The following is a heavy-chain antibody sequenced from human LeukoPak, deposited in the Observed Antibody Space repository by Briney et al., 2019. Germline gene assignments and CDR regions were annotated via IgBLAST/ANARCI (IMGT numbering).Heavy chain of an antibody. D-gene: IGHD5-18*01. CDR2: ISYDGSNK. J-gene: IGHJ4*02. CDR1: GFTFSSYG. CDR3: AKDQIQLWLGSVDY. Sequence: GRSLRLSCAASGFTFSSYGMHWVRQAPGKGLEWVAVISYDGSNKYYADSVKGRFTISRGNSKNTLYLQMNSLRAEDTAVYYCAKDQIQLWLGSVDYWGQGTLVTVSS. V-gene: IGHV3-30*18.